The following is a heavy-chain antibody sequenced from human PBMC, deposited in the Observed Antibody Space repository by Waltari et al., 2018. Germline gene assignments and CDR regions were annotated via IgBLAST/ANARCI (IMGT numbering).Heavy chain of an antibody. D-gene: IGHD1-26*01. J-gene: IGHJ4*02. V-gene: IGHV1-8*01. CDR3: ARDLSGSYRGGYFDY. CDR1: GYTFTSYD. CDR2: MNTNSGNT. Sequence: QVQLVQSGAEVKQPGASGASVKVSCKASGYTFTSYDINWVRQATGQGLEWIGWMNTNSGNTGYAQKVQGRFTMTMNTSISTVYMELSSLRSEDTAVYYCARDLSGSYRGGYFDYWGQGTLVTVSS.